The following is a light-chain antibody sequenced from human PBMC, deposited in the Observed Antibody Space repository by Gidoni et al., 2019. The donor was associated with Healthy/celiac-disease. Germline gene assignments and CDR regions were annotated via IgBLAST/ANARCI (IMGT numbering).Light chain of an antibody. CDR1: QSVSSSY. V-gene: IGKV3-20*01. J-gene: IGKJ1*01. CDR2: GAS. CDR3: QQYGSSPWT. Sequence: EIVLTQSPGPLSLSPGERATLSCRASQSVSSSYLAWYQQKPGQAPRLLIYGASIRATGIPDRFSVSESGTDFTLTISRLEPEDFAVYYCQQYGSSPWTFGQGTKVEIK.